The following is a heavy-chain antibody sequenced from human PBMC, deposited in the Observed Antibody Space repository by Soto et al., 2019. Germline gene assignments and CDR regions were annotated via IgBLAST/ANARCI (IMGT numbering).Heavy chain of an antibody. D-gene: IGHD1-1*01. CDR1: GYTFTXXX. V-gene: IGHV1-18*01. J-gene: IGHJ4*02. CDR2: ISAYNGNT. Sequence: QGQLVQSGVEVKKPGASXKXSCKASGYTFTXXXXXXXXXXXGXGLEWMGWISAYNGNTNYAQNLQDRVTMTTDTSTSTAYMELRSLRSDDTAVYYCARDRSTHDYWGQGTLIAVSS. CDR3: ARDRSTHDY.